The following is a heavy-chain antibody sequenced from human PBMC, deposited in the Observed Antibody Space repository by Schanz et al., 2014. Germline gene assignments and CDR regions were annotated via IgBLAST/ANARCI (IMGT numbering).Heavy chain of an antibody. V-gene: IGHV1-69*02. CDR1: GGTFNSYT. CDR2: IIPILGIA. CDR3: ARAKRFGDMDV. Sequence: QVQLVQSGAEVKKPGSSMKVSCKASGGTFNSYTINWVRQAPGQGLEWMGRIIPILGIANYAQKFQGRVTMTTDTSTSTSYMELTSLRSDDTAVYYCARAKRFGDMDVWGQGTTVTVSS. J-gene: IGHJ6*02. D-gene: IGHD3-10*01.